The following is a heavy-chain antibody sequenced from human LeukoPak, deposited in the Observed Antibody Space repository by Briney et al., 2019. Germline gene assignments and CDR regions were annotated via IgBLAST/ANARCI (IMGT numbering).Heavy chain of an antibody. CDR3: ARDEWEPEDDYYYGMDV. CDR1: GFTFSSYS. CDR2: ISSSSSTI. V-gene: IGHV3-48*01. Sequence: GGSLRLSCAASGFTFSSYSMNWVRQAPGKGLEWVSYISSSSSTIYYADSVKGRFTISRDNAKNSLYLQMNSLRAEDTAVYYCARDEWEPEDDYYYGMDVWGQGTTVTVSS. J-gene: IGHJ6*02. D-gene: IGHD1-26*01.